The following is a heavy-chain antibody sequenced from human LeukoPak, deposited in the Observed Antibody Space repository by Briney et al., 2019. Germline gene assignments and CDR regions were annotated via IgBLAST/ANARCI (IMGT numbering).Heavy chain of an antibody. CDR3: AKRYGASTGWFFDF. V-gene: IGHV3-23*01. CDR2: INGGGDIT. D-gene: IGHD6-13*01. CDR1: RYSFDSYA. Sequence: GGSLRLSCEGSRYSFDSYAMTWVRQAPGKGLEWVSSINGGGDITYYAESVKGRFTVSRDNSKNTLFLQMNSLRAEDTAVFYCAKRYGASTGWFFDFWGQGSLVTVSS. J-gene: IGHJ4*02.